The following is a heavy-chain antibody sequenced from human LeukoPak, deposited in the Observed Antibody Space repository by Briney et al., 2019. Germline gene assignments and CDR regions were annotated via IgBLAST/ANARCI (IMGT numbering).Heavy chain of an antibody. Sequence: PGGSLRLSCAASEFTFSAYWVHWVRQAPGKGLVWVSLINPDASTTVYADSVKGRFTISRDNAKNTLYLQMNSLRAEDTAVYYCAMSLYSGAYVTWGQETLVTVSS. CDR1: EFTFSAYW. CDR2: INPDASTT. CDR3: AMSLYSGAYVT. J-gene: IGHJ5*02. D-gene: IGHD1-26*01. V-gene: IGHV3-74*01.